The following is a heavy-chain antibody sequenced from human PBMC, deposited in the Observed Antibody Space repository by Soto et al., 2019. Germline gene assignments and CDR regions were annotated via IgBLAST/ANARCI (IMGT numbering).Heavy chain of an antibody. V-gene: IGHV3-21*01. J-gene: IGHJ6*03. D-gene: IGHD6-13*01. CDR1: GFTFSSYS. CDR3: ARDGLGYSSSWSGSHYYYYYMDV. Sequence: GGSLRLSCAASGFTFSSYSMNWVRQAPGKGLEWVSSISSSSSYIYYADSVKGRFTISRDNAKNSLYLQMNSLRAEDTAVYYCARDGLGYSSSWSGSHYYYYYMDVWGKGTTVTVSS. CDR2: ISSSSSYI.